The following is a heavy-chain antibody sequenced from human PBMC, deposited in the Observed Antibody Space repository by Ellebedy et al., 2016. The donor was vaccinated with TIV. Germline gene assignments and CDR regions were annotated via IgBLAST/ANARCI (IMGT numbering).Heavy chain of an antibody. J-gene: IGHJ4*02. V-gene: IGHV3-30*04. CDR3: ATAGEKWELSN. CDR1: GLTSNKYA. D-gene: IGHD1-26*01. Sequence: GGSLRLSCAVSGLTSNKYAMFWVRRTPGRGLEWVAVMSYGGTNTNYGESMKGRFTVSRDYSKGIVYLQMDNLRPEDTAVYYCATAGEKWELSNWGQGTLVTVSS. CDR2: MSYGGTNT.